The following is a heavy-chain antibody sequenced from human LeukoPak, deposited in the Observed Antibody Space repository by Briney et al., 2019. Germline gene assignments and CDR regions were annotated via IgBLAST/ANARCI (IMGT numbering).Heavy chain of an antibody. Sequence: GGSLRLSCAASGFAFSSYSMNWVRQAPGKGLEWVSSISSSSSYIYYADSVKGRFTISRDNSKNTLYLQMNSLRAEDTAVYYCARAFAGFPPDYWGQGTLVTVSS. CDR3: ARAFAGFPPDY. J-gene: IGHJ4*02. CDR2: ISSSSSYI. V-gene: IGHV3-21*01. CDR1: GFAFSSYS. D-gene: IGHD1-1*01.